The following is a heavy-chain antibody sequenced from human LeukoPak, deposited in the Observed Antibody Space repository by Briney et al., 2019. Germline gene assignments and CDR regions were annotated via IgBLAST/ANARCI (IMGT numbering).Heavy chain of an antibody. Sequence: SVKLSCKASGGTFSSYAISWVRQAPGQGLEWMGRIIPIFGTGNYAQKFQGRVTITTDESTSTAYMELRSLRSEDTAVYYCASAMEGYPHYMDVWGKGTTVTVSS. CDR1: GGTFSSYA. J-gene: IGHJ6*03. CDR3: ASAMEGYPHYMDV. CDR2: IIPIFGTG. V-gene: IGHV1-69*05. D-gene: IGHD2-15*01.